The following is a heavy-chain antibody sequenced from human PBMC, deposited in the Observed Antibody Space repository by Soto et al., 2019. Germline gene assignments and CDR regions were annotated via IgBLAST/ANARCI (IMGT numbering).Heavy chain of an antibody. CDR1: GYTFTSYW. D-gene: IGHD2-15*01. CDR2: IYPSDSDI. V-gene: IGHV5-51*01. J-gene: IGHJ4*02. CDR3: VRSGTSSGRFSDY. Sequence: PGESLKISCKGSGYTFTSYWIGWVRQIPGEGLEWMGVIYPSDSDIRYSPSFQGKVTISADKSITTAYLQWSSLKAADSAMYYCVRSGTSSGRFSDYWGQGTLVTVSS.